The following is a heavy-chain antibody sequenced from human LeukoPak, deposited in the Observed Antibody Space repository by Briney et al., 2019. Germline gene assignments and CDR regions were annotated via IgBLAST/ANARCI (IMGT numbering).Heavy chain of an antibody. J-gene: IGHJ4*02. CDR3: AYSGYSYGFDY. Sequence: ASVKVSCKASGYTFTSYYMHWVRQVPGQGLEWMGIINPSGGSTSYAQKFQGRVTMTRDTSTSTVYMELSSLRSEDTAVYYCAYSGYSYGFDYWGQGTLVTVSS. D-gene: IGHD5-18*01. CDR1: GYTFTSYY. CDR2: INPSGGST. V-gene: IGHV1-46*01.